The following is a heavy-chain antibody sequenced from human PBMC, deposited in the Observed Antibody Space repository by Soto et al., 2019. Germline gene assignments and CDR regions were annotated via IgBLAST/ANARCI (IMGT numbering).Heavy chain of an antibody. J-gene: IGHJ4*02. V-gene: IGHV4-4*02. D-gene: IGHD6-13*01. CDR3: ARGVLIAAAGGFDY. CDR1: GGSISSSSW. CDR2: IYHTGST. Sequence: SETLSLTCAVSGGSISSSSWWSWVRQPPGKGLEWIGVIYHTGSTNYNPSLKSRVTVSLDKSKNQFSLKLSSVTAADTAAYYCARGVLIAAAGGFDYWGQGTLVTVSS.